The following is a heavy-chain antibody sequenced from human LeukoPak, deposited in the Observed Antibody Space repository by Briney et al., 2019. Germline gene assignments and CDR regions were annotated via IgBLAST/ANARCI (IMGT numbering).Heavy chain of an antibody. CDR2: ISYDGSNK. V-gene: IGHV3-30-3*01. D-gene: IGHD6-13*01. CDR3: ARGMAAAGTLYFDY. CDR1: GFTFSSYA. Sequence: GGSLRLSCAASGFTFSSYAMHWVRQAPGKGLEWVAVISYDGSNKYYADSVKGRFTISRDNSKNTLYLQMNSLRAEDTAVYYYARGMAAAGTLYFDYWGQGTLVTVSS. J-gene: IGHJ4*02.